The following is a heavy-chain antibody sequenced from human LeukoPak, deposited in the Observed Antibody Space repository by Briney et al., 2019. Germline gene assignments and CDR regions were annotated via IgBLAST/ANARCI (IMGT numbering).Heavy chain of an antibody. CDR3: ARPAYYYDSSGYYYRY. J-gene: IGHJ4*02. D-gene: IGHD3-22*01. V-gene: IGHV4-34*01. CDR2: INHSGST. Sequence: SETLSLTCAVYGGSFSGYYWSWIRQPPGKGLEWIGEINHSGSTNYNPSLKSRVTISVDTSKNQFSLKLSSVTAADTAVYYCARPAYYYDSSGYYYRYWGQGTLVTVSS. CDR1: GGSFSGYY.